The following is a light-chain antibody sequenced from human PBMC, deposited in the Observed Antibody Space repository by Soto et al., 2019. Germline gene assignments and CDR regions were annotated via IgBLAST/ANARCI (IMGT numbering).Light chain of an antibody. CDR1: QTVSSNY. V-gene: IGKV3-20*01. CDR3: QQYGNSPPNA. Sequence: TVLTQSPGTLSLSPGERATLSCRASQTVSSNYLAWYQQKPGQAPRLLIFGASSRATGIPDRFSGSGSGTDFTLTISRLEPEDFAVYYCQQYGNSPPNAFGQGTNLEI. J-gene: IGKJ2*01. CDR2: GAS.